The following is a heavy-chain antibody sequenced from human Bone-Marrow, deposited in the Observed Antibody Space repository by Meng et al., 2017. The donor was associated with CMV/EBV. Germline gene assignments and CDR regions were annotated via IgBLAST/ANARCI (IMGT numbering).Heavy chain of an antibody. CDR3: ATSYGYNSPDAFDI. J-gene: IGHJ3*02. Sequence: ETLSLTCAVYGGSFSGYYWSWIRQPPGKGLEWIGEINHSGSTNYNPSLKSRVTISVDTSKNQFSLKLSSVTAADTAVYYCATSYGYNSPDAFDIWGQGTMVTVSS. CDR1: GGSFSGYY. CDR2: INHSGST. D-gene: IGHD5-24*01. V-gene: IGHV4-34*01.